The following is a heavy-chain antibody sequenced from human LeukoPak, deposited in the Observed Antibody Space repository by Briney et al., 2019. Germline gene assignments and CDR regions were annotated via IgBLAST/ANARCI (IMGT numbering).Heavy chain of an antibody. J-gene: IGHJ4*02. Sequence: SQTLSLTCTVSGGSISSGSYYWSWIRQRAGKGLEWIGRIYTSGSTNYNPSLKSRVTISVDTSKNQFSLKLSSVTAADAAVYYCARYCSSTSCYTQFDYWGQGTLVTVSS. V-gene: IGHV4-61*02. D-gene: IGHD2-2*02. CDR3: ARYCSSTSCYTQFDY. CDR2: IYTSGST. CDR1: GGSISSGSYY.